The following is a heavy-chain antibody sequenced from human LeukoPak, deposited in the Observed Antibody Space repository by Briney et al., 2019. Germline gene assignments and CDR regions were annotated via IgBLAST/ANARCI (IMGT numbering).Heavy chain of an antibody. J-gene: IGHJ4*02. CDR3: ARDPDSSGYFDY. CDR1: GGSISSGGYS. D-gene: IGHD3-22*01. V-gene: IGHV4-31*03. CDR2: IYYSGST. Sequence: SETLSLTCTVSGGSISSGGYSWSWIRQHPGKGLEWIGYIYYSGSTYYNPSLKSRVTISVDTSKNQFSLKLSPVTVADTAVYYCARDPDSSGYFDYWGQGTLVTVSS.